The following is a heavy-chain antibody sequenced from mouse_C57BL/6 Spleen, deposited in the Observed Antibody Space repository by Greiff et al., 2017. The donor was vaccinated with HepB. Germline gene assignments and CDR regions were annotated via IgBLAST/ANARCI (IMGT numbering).Heavy chain of an antibody. CDR3: ASPYYYGSSPRYFDV. J-gene: IGHJ1*03. Sequence: VQLQQPGAELVKPGASVKLSCKASGYTFTSYWMQWVKQRPGQGLEWIGEIDPSDSYTNYNQKFKGKATLTVDTSSSTAYMQLSSLTSEDSAVYYCASPYYYGSSPRYFDVWGTGTTVTVSS. D-gene: IGHD1-1*01. CDR1: GYTFTSYW. V-gene: IGHV1-50*01. CDR2: IDPSDSYT.